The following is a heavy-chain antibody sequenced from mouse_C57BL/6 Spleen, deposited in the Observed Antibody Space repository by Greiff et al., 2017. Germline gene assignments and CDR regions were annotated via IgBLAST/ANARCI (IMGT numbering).Heavy chain of an antibody. V-gene: IGHV1-69*01. CDR3: ARRNYSDWNFDV. CDR2: IDPSDSYP. Sequence: QVQLQQPGAELVMPGASVKLSCKASGYTFTSYWMHWVKQRPGQGLEWIGEIDPSDSYPNYNQKFKGKSTLTVDKSSSTAYMQLSSLTSEDSAVYYCARRNYSDWNFDVWGTGTTVTVSS. CDR1: GYTFTSYW. J-gene: IGHJ1*03. D-gene: IGHD2-12*01.